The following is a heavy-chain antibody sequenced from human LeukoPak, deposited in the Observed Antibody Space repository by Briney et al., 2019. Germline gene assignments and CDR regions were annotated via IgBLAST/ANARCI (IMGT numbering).Heavy chain of an antibody. CDR3: ARDLPYGSEYNMDV. D-gene: IGHD3-10*01. V-gene: IGHV3-48*01. CDR2: ISSSSSTI. Sequence: SGGSLRLSCAASGFTFSSYSMNWVRQAPGKGLEWVSYISSSSSTIYYADSVKGRFTISRDNAKNSLYLQMNSLRAEDTAVYYCARDLPYGSEYNMDVWGQGTTVTVSS. CDR1: GFTFSSYS. J-gene: IGHJ6*02.